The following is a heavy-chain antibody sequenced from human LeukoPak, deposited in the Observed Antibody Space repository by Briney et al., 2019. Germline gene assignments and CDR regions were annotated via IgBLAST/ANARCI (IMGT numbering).Heavy chain of an antibody. D-gene: IGHD5-12*01. CDR1: GGSISSDHYY. CDR3: ASQETDEVAAGGF. J-gene: IGHJ4*02. V-gene: IGHV4-39*07. CDR2: IYYSGST. Sequence: PSETLSLTCTVSGGSISSDHYYWGWIRQPPGKGLEWIGSIYYSGSTYYNPSLKSRVTISVDTSKNQFSLKLSSVTAADTAVYYCASQETDEVAAGGFWGQGTLVTVSS.